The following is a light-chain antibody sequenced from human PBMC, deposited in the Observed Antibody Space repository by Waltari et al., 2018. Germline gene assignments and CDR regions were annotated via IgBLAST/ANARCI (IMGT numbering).Light chain of an antibody. Sequence: EIVLTQSPGTLSLSPGERATLSCRASQSVSRALAWYQQKPGQAPRLLIPGASNRATGIPDRFSGSGSGTDFSLTISSLGPEDFAVYYCQHYVRLPATFGQGTKVEIK. J-gene: IGKJ1*01. CDR3: QHYVRLPAT. CDR2: GAS. CDR1: QSVSRA. V-gene: IGKV3-20*01.